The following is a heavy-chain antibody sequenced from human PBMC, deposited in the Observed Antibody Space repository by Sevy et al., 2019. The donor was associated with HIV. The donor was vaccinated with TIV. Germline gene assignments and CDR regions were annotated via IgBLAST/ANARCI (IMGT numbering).Heavy chain of an antibody. CDR3: ARGECSSSSCYYYYGMDV. CDR2: INTNTGNP. J-gene: IGHJ6*02. V-gene: IGHV7-4-1*02. CDR1: GYTFTSYV. D-gene: IGHD2-2*01. Sequence: ASVKVSCKASGYTFTSYVLNWVRQAPGQGLEWMGWINTNTGNPTHAQRFTGPFVFSLDTSVSTAYLQISSLKAEDTAVYYCARGECSSSSCYYYYGMDVWGQGATVTVSS.